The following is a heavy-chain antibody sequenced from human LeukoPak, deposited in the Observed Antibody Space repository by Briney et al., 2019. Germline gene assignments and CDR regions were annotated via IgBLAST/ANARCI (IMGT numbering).Heavy chain of an antibody. J-gene: IGHJ3*02. Sequence: SETLSLTCTVSGGSINNYYWSWIRQPPGKGLEWIGYIYHSGYTNYNPSLKSRVTISVDTPKKQFSLKLSSVTAADTAVYYCAREWTTVTADAFDIWGQGTMVTVSS. CDR1: GGSINNYY. D-gene: IGHD4-17*01. CDR3: AREWTTVTADAFDI. CDR2: IYHSGYT. V-gene: IGHV4-59*01.